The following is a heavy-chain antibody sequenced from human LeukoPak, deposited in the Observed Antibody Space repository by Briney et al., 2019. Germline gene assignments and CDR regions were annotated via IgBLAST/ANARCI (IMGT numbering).Heavy chain of an antibody. CDR3: AREWDDPAGYYYGMDV. J-gene: IGHJ6*02. V-gene: IGHV3-48*01. CDR2: ISSSSSTI. D-gene: IGHD1-1*01. CDR1: GFTFSSYS. Sequence: PGGSLRLSCAASGFTFSSYSMNWVRQAPGKGLEWVSYISSSSSTIYYADSVKGRFTISRDNSKNTLYLQMNSLRAEDTAVYYCAREWDDPAGYYYGMDVWGQGTTVTVSS.